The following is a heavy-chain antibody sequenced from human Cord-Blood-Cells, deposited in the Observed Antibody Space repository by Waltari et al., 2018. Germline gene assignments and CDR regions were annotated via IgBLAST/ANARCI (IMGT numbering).Heavy chain of an antibody. D-gene: IGHD3-3*01. V-gene: IGHV4-34*01. CDR3: ARGAGITIFGVVIISDAFDI. Sequence: QVQLQQWGAGLLKPSETLSLTCAVYGGSFSGYYWSWIRQPPGKGLEGIGEINHSGSTNYNPSLKSRVTISVDTSKNQFSLKLSSVTAADTAVYYCARGAGITIFGVVIISDAFDIWGQGTMVTVSS. CDR2: INHSGST. CDR1: GGSFSGYY. J-gene: IGHJ3*02.